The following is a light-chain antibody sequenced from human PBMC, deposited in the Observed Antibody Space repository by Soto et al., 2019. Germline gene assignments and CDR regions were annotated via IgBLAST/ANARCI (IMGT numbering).Light chain of an antibody. J-gene: IGKJ1*01. CDR3: QQTYSAAWT. Sequence: DIDMTQAPSSLSASVGDRVTITCRARQTISNYLNWYQQKPGKAPNLLIYGASSLQSGVPARFSGSGSGTDFTLNISSLQPEDFATYYCQQTYSAAWTFGQGTKVDI. CDR1: QTISNY. CDR2: GAS. V-gene: IGKV1-39*01.